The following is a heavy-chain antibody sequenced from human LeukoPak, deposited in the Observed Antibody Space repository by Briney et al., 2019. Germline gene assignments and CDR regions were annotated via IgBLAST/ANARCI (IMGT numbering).Heavy chain of an antibody. CDR1: GGSFSGYY. V-gene: IGHV4-34*01. J-gene: IGHJ4*02. CDR3: ARGAGYVWGSYRYYYFDY. Sequence: SETLSLTCAVYGGSFSGYYWSWIRQPPGKGLEWIGEINHSGSTNYNPSLKSRVTISVDTSKNQFSLKLSSVTAADTAVYYCARGAGYVWGSYRYYYFDYWGQGTLVTVSS. D-gene: IGHD3-16*02. CDR2: INHSGST.